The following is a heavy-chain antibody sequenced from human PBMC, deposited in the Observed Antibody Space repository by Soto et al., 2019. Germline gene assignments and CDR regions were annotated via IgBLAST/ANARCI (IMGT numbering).Heavy chain of an antibody. CDR1: GGSLSGYY. Sequence: PSETLSLTCAVYGGSLSGYYWTWIRQPPGKGLEWIGEINHSGSTNYNPSLKSRVTISVDTSKNQFSLKLSSLTAADTAVYYCARGRGVLRFLEWSTYGMDVWGQGATVTVSS. CDR3: ARGRGVLRFLEWSTYGMDV. J-gene: IGHJ6*02. CDR2: INHSGST. D-gene: IGHD3-3*01. V-gene: IGHV4-34*01.